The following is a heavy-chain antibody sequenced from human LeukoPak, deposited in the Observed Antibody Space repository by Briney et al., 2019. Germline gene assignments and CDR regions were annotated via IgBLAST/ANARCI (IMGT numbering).Heavy chain of an antibody. J-gene: IGHJ4*02. CDR2: IYHSGST. D-gene: IGHD2-15*01. V-gene: IGHV4-30-2*01. CDR1: GGSISSGGYY. Sequence: PSQTLSLTCTVSGGSISSGGYYWSWLRQPPGKGLEWIGYIYHSGSTYYNPSLESRVTISVDRSKSQFSLKLSSVTAADTAVYYCASIPYSRRSYFDYWGQGTLVTVSS. CDR3: ASIPYSRRSYFDY.